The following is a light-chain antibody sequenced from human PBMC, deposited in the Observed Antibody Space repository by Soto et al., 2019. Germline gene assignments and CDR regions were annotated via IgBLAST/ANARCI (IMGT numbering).Light chain of an antibody. CDR3: HHYNNWWT. Sequence: EIVMTQSPATLSVSPGERATLSCRASQSVSTSLAWYKQKPGQAPRLLISGASTRATGVPARFSGSVSETEFTLTISILQSEDFAVYDCHHYNNWWTFGQGTKVEIK. V-gene: IGKV3-15*01. J-gene: IGKJ1*01. CDR2: GAS. CDR1: QSVSTS.